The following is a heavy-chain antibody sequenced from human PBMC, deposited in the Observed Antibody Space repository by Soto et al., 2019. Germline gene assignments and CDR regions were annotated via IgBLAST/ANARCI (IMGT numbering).Heavy chain of an antibody. V-gene: IGHV3-11*03. CDR3: ARTIAAAGGRRYFDL. J-gene: IGHJ2*01. Sequence: PGGSLRLSCAGSGFTFSDCYMSWIRQAPGKGREWVSYISSSSSYTNYADSVKGRFTISRDNAKNSLYLQMNSLRAEDTAVYYCARTIAAAGGRRYFDLWGRGTLVTVSS. CDR2: ISSSSSYT. D-gene: IGHD6-13*01. CDR1: GFTFSDCY.